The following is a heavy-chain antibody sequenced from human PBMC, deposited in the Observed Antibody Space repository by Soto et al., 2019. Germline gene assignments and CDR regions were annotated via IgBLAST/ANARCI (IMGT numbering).Heavy chain of an antibody. Sequence: PSETLSLTCTVSVGSITSGSFYFGWVRHSPGKGLEWIGSIYYSWSVYYNPSLESRVTIPADVSRDQFFLKLTSVTAADTAVYYCARHGTALTAVNWFVSWGQGTLVT. CDR1: VGSITSGSFY. J-gene: IGHJ5*01. V-gene: IGHV4-39*01. D-gene: IGHD2-21*02. CDR3: ARHGTALTAVNWFVS. CDR2: IYYSWSV.